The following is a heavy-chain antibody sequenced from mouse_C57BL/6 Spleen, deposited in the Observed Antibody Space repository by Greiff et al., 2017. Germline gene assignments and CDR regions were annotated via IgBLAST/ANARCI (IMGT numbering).Heavy chain of an antibody. Sequence: QVQLQQSGAELVRPGTSVKVSCKASGYAFTNYLIEWVKQRPGQGLEWIGVINPGSGGTDYDEKFKGKVTLTADKSSSTACMQLSSLTSDDSAVYFCARAYFDYWGQGTTLTVSS. D-gene: IGHD3-1*01. V-gene: IGHV1-54*01. CDR3: ARAYFDY. CDR1: GYAFTNYL. J-gene: IGHJ2*01. CDR2: INPGSGGT.